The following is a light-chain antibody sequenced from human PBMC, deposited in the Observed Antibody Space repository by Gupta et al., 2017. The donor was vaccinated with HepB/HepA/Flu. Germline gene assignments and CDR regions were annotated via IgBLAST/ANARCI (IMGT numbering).Light chain of an antibody. CDR3: SSYTSSSTPVV. CDR1: SSDVGGYNY. J-gene: IGLJ2*01. V-gene: IGLV2-14*01. Sequence: QSALTQPASVSGSPGQSITILCPGTSSDVGGYNYVSWYQQHPGKAPKLMIYDVSNRPSGVSNRFSGSKSGNTASLTISGLQAEDEADYYCSSYTSSSTPVVFGGGTKLTVL. CDR2: DVS.